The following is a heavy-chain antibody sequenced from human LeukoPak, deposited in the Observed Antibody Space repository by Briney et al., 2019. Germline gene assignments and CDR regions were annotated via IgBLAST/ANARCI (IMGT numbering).Heavy chain of an antibody. Sequence: SETLSLTCTVSGGSISSYYWSWIRQPAGKGLEWIGRIYTSGSTNYNPSLKSRVTISVDTSKNQFSLKLSSVTAADTAVYYCARDSYSSSSGSRIFGYWGQGTLVTVSS. D-gene: IGHD6-6*01. V-gene: IGHV4-4*07. J-gene: IGHJ4*02. CDR3: ARDSYSSSSGSRIFGY. CDR1: GGSISSYY. CDR2: IYTSGST.